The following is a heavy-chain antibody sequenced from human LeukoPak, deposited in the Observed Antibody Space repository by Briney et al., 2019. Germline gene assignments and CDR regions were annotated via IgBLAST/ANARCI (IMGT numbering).Heavy chain of an antibody. J-gene: IGHJ3*02. V-gene: IGHV3-33*01. CDR3: ARDRLVVTADAFDI. Sequence: GGFLRLSCAASGFTFSSYGMHWVRQAPGKGLEWVAVIWYDGSNKYYADSVKGRFTISRDNSKNTLYLQMNSLRAEDTSVYYCARDRLVVTADAFDIWGQGTMVTVSS. D-gene: IGHD2-21*02. CDR1: GFTFSSYG. CDR2: IWYDGSNK.